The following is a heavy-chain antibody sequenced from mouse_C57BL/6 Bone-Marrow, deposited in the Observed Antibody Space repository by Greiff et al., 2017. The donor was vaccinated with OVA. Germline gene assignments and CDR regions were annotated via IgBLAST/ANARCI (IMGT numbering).Heavy chain of an antibody. CDR2: FHPYNDDT. CDR3: ARPGDYEGDWLAY. J-gene: IGHJ3*01. D-gene: IGHD2-4*01. Sequence: QVQLKQSGAELVKPGASVKMSCKASGYTFTTYPIEWMKQNHGKSLEWIGNFHPYNDDTKYNEKFKGKATLTVEKSSSTVYLDLSRLTSDVSAVYYCARPGDYEGDWLAYWGQGPLVPVSA. V-gene: IGHV1-47*01. CDR1: GYTFTTYP.